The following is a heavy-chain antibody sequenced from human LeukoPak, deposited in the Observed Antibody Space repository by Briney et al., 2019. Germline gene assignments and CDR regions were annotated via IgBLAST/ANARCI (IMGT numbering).Heavy chain of an antibody. CDR1: GGSISTGGYY. D-gene: IGHD3-16*01. Sequence: SQTLSLTCTVSGGSISTGGYYWSWIRQHPGKGLEWIAYIYYSGSTYYNPSLKSRVTISVDTSKNQFSLKLSSVTAADTAVYYCAKDEDWGSYYFDYWGQGTLVTVSS. V-gene: IGHV4-31*03. J-gene: IGHJ4*02. CDR3: AKDEDWGSYYFDY. CDR2: IYYSGST.